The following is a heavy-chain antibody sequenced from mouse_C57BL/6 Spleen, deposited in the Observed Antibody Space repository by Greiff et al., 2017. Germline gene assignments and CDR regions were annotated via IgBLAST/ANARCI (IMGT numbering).Heavy chain of an antibody. CDR3: TGGDDYDEGFAY. CDR1: GFTFSNYW. D-gene: IGHD2-4*01. Sequence: EVQLQESGGGLVQPGGSMKLSCVASGFTFSNYWMNWVRQSPEKGLEWVAQIRLKSDNYATHYAESVKGRFTISRDDYKSSVYLQMNNLRAEDTGIYYCTGGDDYDEGFAYWGQGTLVTVSA. V-gene: IGHV6-3*01. CDR2: IRLKSDNYAT. J-gene: IGHJ3*01.